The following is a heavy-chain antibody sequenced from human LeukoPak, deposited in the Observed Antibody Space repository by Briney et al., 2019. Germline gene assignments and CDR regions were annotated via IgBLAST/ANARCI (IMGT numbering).Heavy chain of an antibody. D-gene: IGHD1-26*01. V-gene: IGHV4-59*01. Sequence: WETLSLTCTVSGGSISSYYWSWIRQPTGKGLEWIGYISYSGNTNYNPSLKSRVTISVDTSKNQFSLKLSSVTAADTAVYYCARPGWVGATGAFHIWGQGTMVTVSS. CDR2: ISYSGNT. CDR3: ARPGWVGATGAFHI. CDR1: GGSISSYY. J-gene: IGHJ3*02.